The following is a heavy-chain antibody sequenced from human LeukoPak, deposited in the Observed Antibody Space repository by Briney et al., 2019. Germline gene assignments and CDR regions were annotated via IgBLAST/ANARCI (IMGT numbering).Heavy chain of an antibody. Sequence: GASVKVSCKASGGTFSSYAIGWVRQAPGQGLEWMGRIIPILGIANYAQKFQGRVTITADKSTSTAYVELSSLRSEDTAVYYCARDSSMGWFGELRAFDYWGQGTLVTVSS. CDR2: IIPILGIA. CDR1: GGTFSSYA. J-gene: IGHJ4*02. CDR3: ARDSSMGWFGELRAFDY. V-gene: IGHV1-69*04. D-gene: IGHD3-10*01.